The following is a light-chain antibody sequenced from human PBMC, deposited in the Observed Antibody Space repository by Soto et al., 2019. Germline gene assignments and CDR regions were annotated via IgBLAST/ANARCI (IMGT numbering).Light chain of an antibody. Sequence: EIVLTQSPGTLSLSPGERATLSCRASQSVSSSYLAWYQQKPGQAPRLLIYGTSNRATGIPDRFSGSGSGTDFTLTISRLEPEDFAVYYCQQYVRSLWTFGQGTKVETK. J-gene: IGKJ1*01. CDR1: QSVSSSY. CDR2: GTS. V-gene: IGKV3-20*01. CDR3: QQYVRSLWT.